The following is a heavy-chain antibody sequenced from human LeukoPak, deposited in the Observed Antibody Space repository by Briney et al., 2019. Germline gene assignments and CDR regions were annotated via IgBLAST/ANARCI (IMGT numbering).Heavy chain of an antibody. Sequence: GGSLRLSCAASGFTLSSYWMHWVRQAPGEGLVWVSRIDPDGSTTNYADSVKGRFTTSRDNAKNTLYLQMNSLRAEDTALYYCTRVQAGRAGLMDVWGRGTTATVSS. CDR2: IDPDGSTT. J-gene: IGHJ6*02. V-gene: IGHV3-74*01. CDR3: TRVQAGRAGLMDV. CDR1: GFTLSSYW. D-gene: IGHD6-13*01.